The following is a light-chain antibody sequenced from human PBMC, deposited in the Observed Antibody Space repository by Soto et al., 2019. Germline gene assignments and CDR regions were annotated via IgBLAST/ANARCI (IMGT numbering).Light chain of an antibody. CDR1: QSVRSSY. V-gene: IGKV3-20*01. CDR3: QQYGSSPIT. CDR2: GAS. Sequence: EIVLTQSPGTLSLSPGERATLSCRASQSVRSSYLAWYQQKPGQAPRLLISGASSRATGIPGRFSGSGSGTDFTLTISRLEPEDFAVYYCQQYGSSPITFGQGTRLEIK. J-gene: IGKJ5*01.